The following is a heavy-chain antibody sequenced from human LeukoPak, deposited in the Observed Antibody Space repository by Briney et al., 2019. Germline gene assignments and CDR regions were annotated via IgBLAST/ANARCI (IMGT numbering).Heavy chain of an antibody. V-gene: IGHV3-21*01. CDR3: ATISLTYSDYDLGFFDS. CDR2: ISTSSTHI. CDR1: GFTFSNYS. Sequence: SLRLSPAPPGFTFSNYSMKSGRQTPRKGVWRGSSISTSSTHIYSADSVRGRFTIPRDNAKNSLLLQMNSLRAEDTAVYYCATISLTYSDYDLGFFDSWGQGALVTVSS. J-gene: IGHJ4*02. D-gene: IGHD5-12*01.